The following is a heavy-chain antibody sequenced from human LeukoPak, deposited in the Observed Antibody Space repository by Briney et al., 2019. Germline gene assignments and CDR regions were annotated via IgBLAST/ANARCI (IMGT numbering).Heavy chain of an antibody. CDR3: VREHYNYYMDV. V-gene: IGHV3-20*04. J-gene: IGHJ6*03. CDR2: INWNGGRT. CDR1: GFSFDEYG. Sequence: GGSLRLSCAPSGFSFDEYGMSWVRQAPGEGLEWVSGINWNGGRTDYADSVKGRFTISRDNGKNSLYLQMNSLRAEDTALYYCVREHYNYYMDVWGKGTTVTVSS.